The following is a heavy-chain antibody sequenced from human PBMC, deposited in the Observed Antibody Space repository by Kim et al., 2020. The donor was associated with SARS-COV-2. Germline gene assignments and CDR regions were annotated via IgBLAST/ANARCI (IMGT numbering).Heavy chain of an antibody. V-gene: IGHV3-30*18. D-gene: IGHD2-21*02. CDR2: ISYDGSNK. CDR1: GFTFSSYG. J-gene: IGHJ4*02. CDR3: AKDRDIVVVTAIDY. Sequence: GGSLRLSCAASGFTFSSYGMHWVRQAPGKGLEWVAVISYDGSNKYYADSVKGRFTISRDNSKNTLYLQMNSLRAEDTAVYYCAKDRDIVVVTAIDYWGQGTLVTVSS.